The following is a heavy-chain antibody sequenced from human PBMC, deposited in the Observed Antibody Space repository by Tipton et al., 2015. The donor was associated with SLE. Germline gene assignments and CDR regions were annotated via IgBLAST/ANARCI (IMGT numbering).Heavy chain of an antibody. CDR2: IIPIFGTA. J-gene: IGHJ6*02. CDR1: GYTFTSYA. CDR3: ARDRITMLRGLYGMDV. V-gene: IGHV1-18*01. D-gene: IGHD3-10*01. Sequence: QSGAEVKKPGASVRVSCKSSGYTFTSYAISWVRQAPGQGLEWMGGIIPIFGTANYAQKLQGRVTMTTDTSTSTAYMELRSLRSDDTAVYYCARDRITMLRGLYGMDVWGQGTTVTVSS.